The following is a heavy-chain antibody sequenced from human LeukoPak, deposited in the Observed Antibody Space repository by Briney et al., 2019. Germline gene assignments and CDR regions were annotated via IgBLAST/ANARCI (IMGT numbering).Heavy chain of an antibody. V-gene: IGHV3-23*01. CDR2: ISGSGNST. CDR1: GLTFSGSV. CDR3: AKVLVLVSANRYYFDY. Sequence: GGSLRLPCAASGLTFSGSVMSWVRQAPGKGLEWVSLISGSGNSTYYADSVKGGFTISRDNSKNTLYLQMNSLRAEDTAVYYCAKVLVLVSANRYYFDYWGQGTLVTVSS. J-gene: IGHJ4*02. D-gene: IGHD2-15*01.